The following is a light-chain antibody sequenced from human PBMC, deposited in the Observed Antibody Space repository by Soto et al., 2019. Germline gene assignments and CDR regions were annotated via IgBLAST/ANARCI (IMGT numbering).Light chain of an antibody. V-gene: IGKV3-20*01. Sequence: EIVLTQSPGTLSLSPGERATLSCRASQSVSNNYLAWYQQQPGQAPRLLIYGASNRATGIPDRFSGSGSGTDFTLTISRLEPEDFAVYYCQQYGSSPLTFGGGTKVDIK. J-gene: IGKJ4*01. CDR1: QSVSNNY. CDR2: GAS. CDR3: QQYGSSPLT.